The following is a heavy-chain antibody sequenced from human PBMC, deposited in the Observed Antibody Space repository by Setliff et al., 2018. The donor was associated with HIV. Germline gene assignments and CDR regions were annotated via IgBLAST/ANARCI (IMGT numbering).Heavy chain of an antibody. D-gene: IGHD2-2*01. CDR1: GYTFIDYF. J-gene: IGHJ4*02. CDR2: ISPLFGTT. CDR3: ARARCGIPAAVCFFDY. V-gene: IGHV1-69*13. Sequence: SVKVSCKASGYTFIDYFIHWVRQAPGQGPEWMGWISPLFGTTNYAQKFQGRVTITADESTSTAYMELSSLRSEDTAVYYCARARCGIPAAVCFFDYWGQGTLVTVPQ.